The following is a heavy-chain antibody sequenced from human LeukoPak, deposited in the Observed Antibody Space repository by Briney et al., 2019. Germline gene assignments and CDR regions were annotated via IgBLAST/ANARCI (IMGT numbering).Heavy chain of an antibody. J-gene: IGHJ6*03. CDR1: GVSISSSNSY. Sequence: SETLSLTCTVSGVSISSSNSYWGWIRQPPGKGLEWIGSIYYSGNTYYNASLKSQVSISIDTSKNQFSLRLTSVTAADTAVYYCARGTGELRGYYYYYYMDVWGKGTTVTISS. CDR2: IYYSGNT. CDR3: ARGTGELRGYYYYYYMDV. V-gene: IGHV4-39*01. D-gene: IGHD3-10*01.